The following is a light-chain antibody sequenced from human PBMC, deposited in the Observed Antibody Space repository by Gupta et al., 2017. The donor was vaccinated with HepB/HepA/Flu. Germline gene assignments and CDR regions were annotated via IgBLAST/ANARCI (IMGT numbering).Light chain of an antibody. V-gene: IGKV1-39*01. CDR3: QQNDSNPSLT. J-gene: IGKJ4*01. CDR1: QSISSY. Sequence: DLQMTQSPFSLSASVGDRVTITCRASQSISSYLDCYQQKPGKTPKPLIYAASSLQSGVPSRFSGSRCGRNVTLTISSRQQEEFAAYYCQQNDSNPSLTFGEGTKVEIK. CDR2: AAS.